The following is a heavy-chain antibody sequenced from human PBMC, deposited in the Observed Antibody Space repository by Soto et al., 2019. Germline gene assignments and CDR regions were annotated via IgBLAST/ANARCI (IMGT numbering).Heavy chain of an antibody. CDR3: ARDNPLDYDTSGYPDLDY. Sequence: QVQLVQSGAEVKKPGASVKVSCRASAYTFTNYGVTWVRQAPGQGLEWMGWISAYNGDTNYAQKLQGRLTMTTDTSTSTAYMELRSLRSDDTAVYYCARDNPLDYDTSGYPDLDYWGQGTLVTVSS. V-gene: IGHV1-18*01. D-gene: IGHD3-22*01. CDR1: AYTFTNYG. J-gene: IGHJ4*02. CDR2: ISAYNGDT.